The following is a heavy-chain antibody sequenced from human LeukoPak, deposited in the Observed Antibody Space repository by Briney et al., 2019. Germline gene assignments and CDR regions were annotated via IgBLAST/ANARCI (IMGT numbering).Heavy chain of an antibody. CDR1: GGSISSSSYY. CDR3: ASVTIFGVVTPYYYYGMDV. Sequence: SETLSLTCTVSGGSISSSSYYWGWIRQPPGKGLEWIVSIYYSGSTYYNPSLKSRVTISVDTSKNQFSLKLSSVTAADTAVYYCASVTIFGVVTPYYYYGMDVWGQGTTVTVSS. J-gene: IGHJ6*02. D-gene: IGHD3-3*01. V-gene: IGHV4-39*01. CDR2: IYYSGST.